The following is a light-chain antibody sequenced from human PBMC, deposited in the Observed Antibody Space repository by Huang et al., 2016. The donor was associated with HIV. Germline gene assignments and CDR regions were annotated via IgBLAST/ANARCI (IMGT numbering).Light chain of an antibody. CDR2: YAS. V-gene: IGKV6-21*02. CDR1: KSIGNS. Sequence: DIVLTQSPDFQSVTPKEKVTITCRASKSIGNSLHWYQQKPGQSPSLLIKYASQSISGVPARFSGSGFGTDFTLTINSLESEDAATYYCHQSRSFPYTFGQGTRLEIK. CDR3: HQSRSFPYT. J-gene: IGKJ2*01.